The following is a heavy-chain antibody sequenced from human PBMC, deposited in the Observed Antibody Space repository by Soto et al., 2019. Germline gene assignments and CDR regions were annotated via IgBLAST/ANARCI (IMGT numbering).Heavy chain of an antibody. D-gene: IGHD5-18*01. Sequence: GGSLRLSCAASGFTFSSYAMSWVRQAPGKGLEWVAVISYDGSNKYYADSVKGRFTISRDNSKNTLYLQMNSLRAEDTAVYYCAKDRGRYSSRDAFDIWGQGTMVTVSS. CDR3: AKDRGRYSSRDAFDI. CDR2: ISYDGSNK. J-gene: IGHJ3*02. V-gene: IGHV3-30*18. CDR1: GFTFSSYA.